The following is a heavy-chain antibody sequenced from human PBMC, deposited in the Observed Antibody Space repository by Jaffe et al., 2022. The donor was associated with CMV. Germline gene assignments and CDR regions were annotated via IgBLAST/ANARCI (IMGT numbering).Heavy chain of an antibody. V-gene: IGHV4-4*02. Sequence: QVQLQESGPGLVKPSGTLSLTCAVSGGSISSSNWWSWVRQPPGKGLEWIGEIYHSGSTNYNPSLKSRVTISVDKSKNQFSLKLSSVTAADTAVYYCARDSEGYDFWSGYPHDAFDIWGQGTMVTVSS. J-gene: IGHJ3*02. CDR3: ARDSEGYDFWSGYPHDAFDI. CDR1: GGSISSSNW. D-gene: IGHD3-3*01. CDR2: IYHSGST.